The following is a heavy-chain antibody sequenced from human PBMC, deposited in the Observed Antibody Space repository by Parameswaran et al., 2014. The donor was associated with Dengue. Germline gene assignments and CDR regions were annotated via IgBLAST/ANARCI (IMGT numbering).Heavy chain of an antibody. CDR3: ATSTILTGYTETPYYMDV. Sequence: WIRQPPGKGLEWVAVISYDGSNKYYADSVKGRFTISRDNSKNTLYLQMNSLRAEDTAVYYCATSTILTGYTETPYYMDVWGKGTTVTVSS. CDR2: ISYDGSNK. V-gene: IGHV3-30*03. D-gene: IGHD3-9*01. J-gene: IGHJ6*03.